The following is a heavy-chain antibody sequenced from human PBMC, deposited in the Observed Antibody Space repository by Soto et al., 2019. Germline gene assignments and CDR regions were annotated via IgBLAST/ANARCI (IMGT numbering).Heavy chain of an antibody. D-gene: IGHD6-6*01. CDR3: ARARLRIAARPESWFAP. V-gene: IGHV6-1*01. J-gene: IGHJ5*02. CDR2: TYYRSKWYV. Sequence: SQTLSLTCGVSGESVSSNIAAWNWIRQSPSRGLEWLGRTYYRSKWYVDYAVSLRGRITINPDTSRNQFSLQLNTVTPEDTAVYYCARARLRIAARPESWFAPWGQGTLVTVSS. CDR1: GESVSSNIAA.